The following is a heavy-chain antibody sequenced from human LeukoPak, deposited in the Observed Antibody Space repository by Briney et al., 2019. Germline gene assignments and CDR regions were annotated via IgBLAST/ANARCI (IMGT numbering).Heavy chain of an antibody. CDR2: INPSGGST. CDR3: AREPFADYDSSGYLPSPFDY. V-gene: IGHV1-46*01. D-gene: IGHD3-22*01. CDR1: GHTFTTYY. Sequence: ASVKVSCKSSGHTFTTYYMHWVRQAPGQGLEWMGIINPSGGSTSYAQKFQGRVTVTRDMSTSTVYMELSSLRSEDTAVYYCAREPFADYDSSGYLPSPFDYWGRGTLVTVSS. J-gene: IGHJ4*02.